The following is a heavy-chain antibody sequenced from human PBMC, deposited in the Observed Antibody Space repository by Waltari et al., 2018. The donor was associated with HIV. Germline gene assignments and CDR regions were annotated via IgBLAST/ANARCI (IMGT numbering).Heavy chain of an antibody. D-gene: IGHD6-19*01. J-gene: IGHJ5*02. CDR2: IGSLQNFI. CDR3: ARGPSSGWSWFDP. CDR1: GLRFGAYN. Sequence: VRLLTSGGGLVRPGGSLRLSCAAPGLRFGAYNMNWVRQGAGKGLEWVASIGSLQNFIHYADSVKGRFTVSRDNAKNSLYLQMNSLTAEDTAVYYCARGPSSGWSWFDPWGQGTLVTVSS. V-gene: IGHV3-21*01.